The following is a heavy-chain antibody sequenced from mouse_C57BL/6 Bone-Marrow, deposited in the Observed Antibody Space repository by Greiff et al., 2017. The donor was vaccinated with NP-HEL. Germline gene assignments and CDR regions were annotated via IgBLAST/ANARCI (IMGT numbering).Heavy chain of an antibody. CDR2: IYPRSGNT. CDR1: GYTFTSYG. V-gene: IGHV1-81*01. Sequence: VQRVESGAELARPGASVKLSCKASGYTFTSYGISWVKQRTGQGLEWIGEIYPRSGNTYYNEKFKGKATLTADKSSSTAYMELRSLTSEDSAVYFCARMGGYFDYWGQGTTLTVSS. J-gene: IGHJ2*01. CDR3: ARMGGYFDY.